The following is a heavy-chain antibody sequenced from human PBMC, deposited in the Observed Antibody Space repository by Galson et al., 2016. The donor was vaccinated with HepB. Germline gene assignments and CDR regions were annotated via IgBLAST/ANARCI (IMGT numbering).Heavy chain of an antibody. CDR1: GYSFISYW. CDR2: IYPDDSRI. D-gene: IGHD2-15*01. CDR3: ARLHCRGGSCYSRQAYSCYYMDV. J-gene: IGHJ6*03. V-gene: IGHV5-51*01. Sequence: QSGAEVKKPGESLKISCKGSGYSFISYWIGWVRQMPGKGLEWMGIIYPDDSRIRYSPSFQGQVTISPDKSISTAYLQWSSLKASETAMYYCARLHCRGGSCYSRQAYSCYYMDVWGKGTTVTVSS.